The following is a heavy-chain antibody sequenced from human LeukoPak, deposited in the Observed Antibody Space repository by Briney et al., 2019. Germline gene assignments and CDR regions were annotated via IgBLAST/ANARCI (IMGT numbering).Heavy chain of an antibody. CDR3: ARDYYDSSGYYGLDY. J-gene: IGHJ4*02. D-gene: IGHD3-22*01. V-gene: IGHV1-2*02. CDR1: GFTFTGYY. CDR2: INPNSGGT. Sequence: GASVKVSCKASGFTFTGYYMHWVRQAPGQGLEWMGWINPNSGGTNYAQKFQGRVTMTRDTSISTAYMELSRLRSDDTAVYYCARDYYDSSGYYGLDYWGQGTLVTVSS.